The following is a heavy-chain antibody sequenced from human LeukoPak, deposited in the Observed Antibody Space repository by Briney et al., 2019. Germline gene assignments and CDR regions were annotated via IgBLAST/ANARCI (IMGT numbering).Heavy chain of an antibody. CDR1: GFIFSTYA. D-gene: IGHD3-10*01. J-gene: IGHJ5*02. V-gene: IGHV3-30*04. CDR2: LSSDGSKK. CDR3: ARDYYSSSGSIYNWFDP. Sequence: GGSLRLSCAASGFIFSTYAMHWVRQVPGKGLEWVAVLSSDGSKKFYVDSVKGRFTISRDNSKNTLSLQMDSLTAEDTAVYYCARDYYSSSGSIYNWFDPWGQGTLVTVSS.